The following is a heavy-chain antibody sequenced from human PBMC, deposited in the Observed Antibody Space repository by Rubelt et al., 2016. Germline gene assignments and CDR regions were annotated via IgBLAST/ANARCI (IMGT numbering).Heavy chain of an antibody. J-gene: IGHJ4*02. V-gene: IGHV4-39*01. CDR3: ARQDTSMASGYNH. D-gene: IGHD5-18*01. CDR1: GGSISSSSYY. CDR2: IYYSGST. Sequence: QLQLQESGPGLVKPSETLSLTCTVSGGSISSSSYYWGWIRQPPGKGLEWIGSIYYSGSTYYNPSLKSRVTISVDTSKNQFSLKLSSVTAADTAVYYCARQDTSMASGYNHWGQGTLVTVSS.